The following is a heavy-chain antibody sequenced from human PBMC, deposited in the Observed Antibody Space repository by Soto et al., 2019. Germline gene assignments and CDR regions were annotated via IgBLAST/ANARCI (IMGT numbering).Heavy chain of an antibody. V-gene: IGHV4-61*01. Sequence: QVQLQESGPGLVKPSETLSLTCTVSGGSVSSGSYYWSWIRQPPGKGLEWIGYIYYSGSTNYNPSLNSGVTISIYTSKNQFSLKLSSVTAADTAVYYCARVTGFGLSDYWGEGTLVTVSS. J-gene: IGHJ4*02. CDR3: ARVTGFGLSDY. D-gene: IGHD3-16*01. CDR1: GGSVSSGSYY. CDR2: IYYSGST.